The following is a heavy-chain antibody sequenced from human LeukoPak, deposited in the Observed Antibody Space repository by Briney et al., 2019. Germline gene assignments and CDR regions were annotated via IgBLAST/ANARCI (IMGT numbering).Heavy chain of an antibody. CDR1: GSSISSYY. CDR2: IYYSGST. D-gene: IGHD5-18*01. Sequence: PETLSLTCTVSGSSISSYYWSWIRQPPGKGLEWIGYIYYSGSTNYNPSLKSRVTISVDTSKNQFSLKLSSVTAADTAVYYCASGYRIFDYWGQGTLVTVSS. V-gene: IGHV4-59*01. J-gene: IGHJ4*02. CDR3: ASGYRIFDY.